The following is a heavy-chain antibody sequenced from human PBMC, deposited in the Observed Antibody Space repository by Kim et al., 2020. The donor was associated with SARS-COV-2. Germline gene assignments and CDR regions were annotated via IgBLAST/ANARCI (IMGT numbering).Heavy chain of an antibody. CDR3: ARAKYYYGSGLNAFDI. Sequence: ASVKVSCKASGYTFTGYYMHWVRQAPGQGLEWMGRINPNSGGTNYAQKFQGRVTMTRDTSISTAYMELSRLRSDDTAVYYCARAKYYYGSGLNAFDIWGQGTMVTVSS. D-gene: IGHD3-10*01. CDR2: INPNSGGT. CDR1: GYTFTGYY. J-gene: IGHJ3*02. V-gene: IGHV1-2*06.